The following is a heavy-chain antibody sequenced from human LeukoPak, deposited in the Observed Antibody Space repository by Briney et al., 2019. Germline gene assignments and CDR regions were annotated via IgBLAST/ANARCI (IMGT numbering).Heavy chain of an antibody. Sequence: GGSLRLSCAASGFTFSNYWMHWVRQAPGKGLVWVSRINSDGRSTKYADSVKDRFTISRDNAKNTLYLQMNSLRAEDTAVYYCVRDRAVSPFPPDAFDMWGQGTMVTVAS. V-gene: IGHV3-74*01. D-gene: IGHD4-17*01. CDR2: INSDGRST. CDR3: VRDRAVSPFPPDAFDM. CDR1: GFTFSNYW. J-gene: IGHJ3*02.